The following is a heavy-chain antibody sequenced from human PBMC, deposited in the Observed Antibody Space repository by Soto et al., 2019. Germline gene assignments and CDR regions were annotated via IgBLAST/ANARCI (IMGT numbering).Heavy chain of an antibody. CDR3: AKGRGGSGSLTPRVDF. CDR2: ISGGGDTT. J-gene: IGHJ4*02. V-gene: IGHV3-23*01. D-gene: IGHD3-10*01. CDR1: GFTFNNYA. Sequence: EVQLLESGGGLVQPGGSLRLSCAASGFTFNNYAMTWVRQAPGKGLEWGSAISGGGDTTSYADPVKGRFTVSRDGSKNTLYLQMSSLRAEDTALYYCAKGRGGSGSLTPRVDFWGQGTLVTVSS.